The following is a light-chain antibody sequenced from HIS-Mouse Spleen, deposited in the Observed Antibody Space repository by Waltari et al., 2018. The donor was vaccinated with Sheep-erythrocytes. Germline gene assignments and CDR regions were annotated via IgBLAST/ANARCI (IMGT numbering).Light chain of an antibody. CDR3: CSYAGSYTFVV. V-gene: IGLV2-11*01. J-gene: IGLJ2*01. Sequence: QSALTQPRSVSGSPGQSVTISCTGTSSDVGGYNHFSWYQQHPGKAPKLMIYDVSKRPSGVPDRFSGSKSGNTASLTISGLHAEDEADYYCCSYAGSYTFVVFGGGTKLTVL. CDR1: SSDVGGYNH. CDR2: DVS.